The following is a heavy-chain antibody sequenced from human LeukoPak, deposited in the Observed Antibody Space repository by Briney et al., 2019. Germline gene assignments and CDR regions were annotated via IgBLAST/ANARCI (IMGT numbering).Heavy chain of an antibody. CDR2: ISGSGGST. V-gene: IGHV3-23*01. J-gene: IGHJ4*02. Sequence: GGSLRLSCAASGFTFSSYWMSWVRQAPGKGLEWVSSISGSGGSTYYADSVKGRFTVSRDNSKNTLYLQMNSLRAEDTAVYYCARDTTYDSSAIDYWGQGTLVTVSS. CDR3: ARDTTYDSSAIDY. CDR1: GFTFSSYW. D-gene: IGHD3-22*01.